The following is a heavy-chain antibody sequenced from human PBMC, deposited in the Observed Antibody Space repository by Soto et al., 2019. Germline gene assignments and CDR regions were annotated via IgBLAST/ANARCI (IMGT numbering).Heavy chain of an antibody. Sequence: QLQLQESGPGLVKPSETLSLTCTVSGDSISSSSYCWGWIRQPPGKGLEWIGNIYYTVNTYNNPSLKGRVTISVDTSKNQFSLKLSSVTAADTAVYYCARGTPEGEYYFDYWGQGTLVTVSS. J-gene: IGHJ4*02. CDR1: GDSISSSSYC. D-gene: IGHD3-10*01. V-gene: IGHV4-39*01. CDR2: IYYTVNT. CDR3: ARGTPEGEYYFDY.